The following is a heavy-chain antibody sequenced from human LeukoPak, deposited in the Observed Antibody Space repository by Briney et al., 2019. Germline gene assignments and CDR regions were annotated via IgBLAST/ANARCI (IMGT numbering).Heavy chain of an antibody. CDR1: GFTFDDYA. CDR3: AKDSSSSWYGDYFDY. Sequence: GGSLRLSCAASGFTFDDYAMHWVRHAPGKGLEWVSGISWNSGSIGYADSVKGRFTISRDNAKNSLYLQMNSLRAEDMALYYCAKDSSSSWYGDYFDYWGQGTLGTVSA. J-gene: IGHJ4*02. D-gene: IGHD6-13*01. CDR2: ISWNSGSI. V-gene: IGHV3-9*03.